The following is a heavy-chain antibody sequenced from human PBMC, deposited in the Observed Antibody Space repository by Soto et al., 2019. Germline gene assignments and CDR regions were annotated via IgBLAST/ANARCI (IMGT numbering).Heavy chain of an antibody. J-gene: IGHJ4*02. D-gene: IGHD2-2*01. Sequence: QVQLVQSGAEVKKPGSSVKVSCKASGGTFSSYTISWVRQAPGQGLEWMGRIIPILGIANYAQKFQGRVTITADKSTSTAYMELSSMRSEDTAVYYCASGVVPAASDEYWGQGTLVTVSS. CDR3: ASGVVPAASDEY. V-gene: IGHV1-69*02. CDR1: GGTFSSYT. CDR2: IIPILGIA.